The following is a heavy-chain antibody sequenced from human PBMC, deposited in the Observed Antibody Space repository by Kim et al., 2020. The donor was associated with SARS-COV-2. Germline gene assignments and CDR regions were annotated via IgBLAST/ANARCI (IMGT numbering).Heavy chain of an antibody. D-gene: IGHD2-15*01. J-gene: IGHJ4*01. Sequence: SETLSLTCTVSGGSISSSSYYWVWHSQRQGLGLVWIGSINYSGSNYSNPSLKSRVTLYVDTSKYQFTLKLSSVTAADTAEYYGSRHRRGWRQCSLYYFG. V-gene: IGHV4-39*01. CDR3: SRHRRGWRQCSLYYFG. CDR2: INYSGSN. CDR1: GGSISSSSYY.